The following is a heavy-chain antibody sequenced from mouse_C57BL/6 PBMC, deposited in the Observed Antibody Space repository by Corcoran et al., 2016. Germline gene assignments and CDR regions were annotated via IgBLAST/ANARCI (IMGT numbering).Heavy chain of an antibody. Sequence: QFQLKQSGAKLVRPGASVKLSCKASGYTFTDYYINWVKQRPGQGLEWIARIYPGSGNTYYNEKFKGKATLTAEKSSSTAYMQLSSLTSEDSAVYFCARSGVLLRSRFDYWGQGTTLTVSS. CDR1: GYTFTDYY. CDR3: ARSGVLLRSRFDY. CDR2: IYPGSGNT. V-gene: IGHV1-76*01. D-gene: IGHD1-1*01. J-gene: IGHJ2*01.